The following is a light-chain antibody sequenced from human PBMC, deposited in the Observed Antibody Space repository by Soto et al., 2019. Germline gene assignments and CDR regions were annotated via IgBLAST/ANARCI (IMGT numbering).Light chain of an antibody. CDR2: DAS. V-gene: IGKV3-11*01. Sequence: EIVLTQSPATLSLSPGERATLSCRASQSVSSYLAWYQQKPGQAPRLLIYDASNRATGIPARFSGSGSGTDFTLTISSLEPEDFAVYYCQQYYNWPRTFGQGTRLEI. CDR1: QSVSSY. J-gene: IGKJ5*01. CDR3: QQYYNWPRT.